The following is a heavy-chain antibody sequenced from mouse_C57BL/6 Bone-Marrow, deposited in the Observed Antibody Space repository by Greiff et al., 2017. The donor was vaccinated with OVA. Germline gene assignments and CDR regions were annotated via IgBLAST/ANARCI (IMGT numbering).Heavy chain of an antibody. Sequence: VQLQQPGAELVKPGASVKMSCKASGYTFTSYWITWVKQRPGQGLEWIGDIYPGSGSTNYNEKFKSQATLTVDTSSSTAYMQLSSLTSEDSAVYYCARLYYGSSHGGFDYWGQGTTLTVSS. V-gene: IGHV1-55*01. D-gene: IGHD1-1*01. J-gene: IGHJ2*01. CDR1: GYTFTSYW. CDR2: IYPGSGST. CDR3: ARLYYGSSHGGFDY.